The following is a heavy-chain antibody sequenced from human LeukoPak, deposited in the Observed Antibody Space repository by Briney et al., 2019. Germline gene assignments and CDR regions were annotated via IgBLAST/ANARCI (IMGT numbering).Heavy chain of an antibody. V-gene: IGHV1-2*02. J-gene: IGHJ6*02. D-gene: IGHD3-16*01. Sequence: ASVTVSCKASGYTFTGYYIHWVRQAPGQGLEWMGWINPNSGGTNYAQKFQGRVTMTRDTSITTAYMELSRLRSDDTAVYYCARVTDYDWAYGMDVWSQGTTVTVSS. CDR2: INPNSGGT. CDR3: ARVTDYDWAYGMDV. CDR1: GYTFTGYY.